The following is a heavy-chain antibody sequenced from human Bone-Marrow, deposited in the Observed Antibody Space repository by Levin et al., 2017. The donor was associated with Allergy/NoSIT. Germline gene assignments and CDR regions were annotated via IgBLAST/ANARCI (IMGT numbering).Heavy chain of an antibody. J-gene: IGHJ1*01. D-gene: IGHD6-13*01. CDR2: ISYDGSNK. Sequence: SCAASGFTFSSYGMHWVRQAPGKGLEWVAVISYDGSNKYYADSVKGRFTISRDNSKNTLYLQMNSLRAEDTAVYYCAKDGGSSWYGYFQHWGQGTLVTVSS. CDR1: GFTFSSYG. V-gene: IGHV3-30*18. CDR3: AKDGGSSWYGYFQH.